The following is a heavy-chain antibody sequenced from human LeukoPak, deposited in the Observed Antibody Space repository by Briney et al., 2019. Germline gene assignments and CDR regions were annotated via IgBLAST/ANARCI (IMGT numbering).Heavy chain of an antibody. Sequence: GGSLRLSCAASGFAFSSYAMHWVRQAPGKGLEWVAVISYDGSNKYCADSVKGRFTISRDNSKNTLYLQMNSLRAEDTAVYYCARDGYYYDSSGYYSLDYWGQGTLVTVSS. CDR3: ARDGYYYDSSGYYSLDY. D-gene: IGHD3-22*01. CDR2: ISYDGSNK. V-gene: IGHV3-30-3*01. CDR1: GFAFSSYA. J-gene: IGHJ4*02.